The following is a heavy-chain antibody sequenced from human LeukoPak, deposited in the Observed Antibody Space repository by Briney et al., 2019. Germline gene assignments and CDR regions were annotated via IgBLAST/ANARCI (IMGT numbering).Heavy chain of an antibody. V-gene: IGHV3-15*01. Sequence: GGSLRLSCAASGFTLSNAWMSWVRQAPGKGLEWVGRIKSKTDGGTTDYAAPVKGRFTISRDDSKNTLYLQMNSLKTEDTAVYYCTTEIVVVSPFDYWGQGTLVTVSS. CDR1: GFTLSNAW. D-gene: IGHD3-22*01. CDR2: IKSKTDGGTT. CDR3: TTEIVVVSPFDY. J-gene: IGHJ4*02.